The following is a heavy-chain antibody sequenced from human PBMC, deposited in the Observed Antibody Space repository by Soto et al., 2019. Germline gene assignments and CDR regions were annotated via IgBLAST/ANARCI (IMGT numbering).Heavy chain of an antibody. D-gene: IGHD2-15*01. J-gene: IGHJ2*01. CDR1: GFTFSTYG. Sequence: QVQLVESGGGVVQPGRSLRLSCAASGFTFSTYGMHWVRQAAGKGLEWVAVVWHDGGNKYYAESVKGRFTISRDNSKNTMYLQRNRRRVEDTVVYYWARHQVAQWYFVLGGRGTLVTVPS. CDR3: ARHQVAQWYFVL. V-gene: IGHV3-33*01. CDR2: VWHDGGNK.